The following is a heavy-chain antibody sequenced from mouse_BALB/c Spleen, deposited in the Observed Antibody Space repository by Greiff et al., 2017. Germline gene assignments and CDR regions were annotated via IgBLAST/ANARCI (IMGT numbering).Heavy chain of an antibody. CDR1: GFNINDTY. CDR3: VRGDDD. CDR2: IDPANGNT. V-gene: IGHV14-3*02. J-gene: IGHJ4*01. Sequence: VQLQQSGAELVKPGASVKLSCTASGFNINDTYMHWVKQRPEQGLEWIGRIDPANGNTKYDPKFQGKATITADTSSNTAYLQLSSLTSEDTAVYYCVRGDDDWGQGTSVTVSS.